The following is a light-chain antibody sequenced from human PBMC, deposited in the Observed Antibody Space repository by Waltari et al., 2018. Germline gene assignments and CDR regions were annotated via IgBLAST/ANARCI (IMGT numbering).Light chain of an antibody. Sequence: QLVLTQSPSASASLGASVKPTCTLSSGHSSYTIAWHQQQPEKGPRYLMKVNSDGGHSKGDGIPDRFSGSSSGAERYLTISSLQSEDEADYYCQTWGTGIHVVFGGGTKLTVL. J-gene: IGLJ2*01. CDR2: VNSDGGH. CDR1: SGHSSYT. CDR3: QTWGTGIHVV. V-gene: IGLV4-69*01.